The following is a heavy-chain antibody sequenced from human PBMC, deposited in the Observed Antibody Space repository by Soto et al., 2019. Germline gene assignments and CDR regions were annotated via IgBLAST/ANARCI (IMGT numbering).Heavy chain of an antibody. J-gene: IGHJ6*02. D-gene: IGHD1-26*01. V-gene: IGHV3-23*01. CDR3: DNASGYSGRSLGYYYYGMDV. CDR2: SSGSGGRT. Sequence: PGGSLRLSCAGSGFTFSGYAMSWVRQAPGKGLEWVSASSGSGGRTYYADSVKGRFTISRDTSKNTLYLQMNSLRAEDTAVYYCDNASGYSGRSLGYYYYGMDVWGQGTTVTVSS. CDR1: GFTFSGYA.